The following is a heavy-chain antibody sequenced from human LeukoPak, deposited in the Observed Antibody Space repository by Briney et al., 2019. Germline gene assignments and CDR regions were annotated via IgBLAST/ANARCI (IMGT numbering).Heavy chain of an antibody. CDR1: GFTFSSYG. J-gene: IGHJ4*02. V-gene: IGHV3-30*02. CDR3: AKKGYSNGWRDSYYFDC. D-gene: IGHD6-19*01. CDR2: IRSDGSNK. Sequence: PGGSLRLSCAASGFTFSSYGMHWVRQAPGKGLEWVAFIRSDGSNKYYADSVKGRFTISRDNSKLYLQMHSLRAEDTAVYYCAKKGYSNGWRDSYYFDCWGQGTLVTVSS.